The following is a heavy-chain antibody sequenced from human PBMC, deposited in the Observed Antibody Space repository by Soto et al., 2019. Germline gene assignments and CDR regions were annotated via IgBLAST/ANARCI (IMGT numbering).Heavy chain of an antibody. J-gene: IGHJ4*02. CDR2: IYDSGST. V-gene: IGHV4-39*01. D-gene: IGHD6-19*01. CDR1: GGSIGSSDYY. Sequence: SETLSLTCTVSGGSIGSSDYYWGWIRQPPGKGLEWIGNIYDSGSTSYNPSLKSRVTISVHTSNSQFSLELSSVTAADTAVYYCARGLITGSHYSGGWYYFDSWGQGTQVTVSS. CDR3: ARGLITGSHYSGGWYYFDS.